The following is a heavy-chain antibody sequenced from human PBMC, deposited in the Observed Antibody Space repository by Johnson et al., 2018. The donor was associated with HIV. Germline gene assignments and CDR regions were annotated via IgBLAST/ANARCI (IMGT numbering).Heavy chain of an antibody. Sequence: QVQLVESGGGVVQPGRSLRLSCATSGFTFSSYAMHWVRQAPGKGLEWVAVISYDGSNKYYADSVKGRFTISRDNSKNTLYLEMSSLRPEDTDVYYCARGGYVPAFDIWGQGTTVTVSS. D-gene: IGHD5-12*01. CDR2: ISYDGSNK. CDR1: GFTFSSYA. V-gene: IGHV3-30-3*01. J-gene: IGHJ3*02. CDR3: ARGGYVPAFDI.